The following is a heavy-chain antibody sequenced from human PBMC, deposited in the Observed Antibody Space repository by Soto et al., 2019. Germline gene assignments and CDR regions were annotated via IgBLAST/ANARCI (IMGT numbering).Heavy chain of an antibody. J-gene: IGHJ5*02. V-gene: IGHV4-31*01. CDR1: GGSISSGGFC. CDR2: IYYSGSR. CDR3: ASSIDP. Sequence: QVQLQESGPGLVKPSQTLSLTCTVSGGSISSGGFCWSWIRQHPGKGLEWIGYIYYSGSRYYNPSLTSQINISVDTSKSHFPLKLSSVTAAEAAVYYCASSIDPWGQGTLGTFSS.